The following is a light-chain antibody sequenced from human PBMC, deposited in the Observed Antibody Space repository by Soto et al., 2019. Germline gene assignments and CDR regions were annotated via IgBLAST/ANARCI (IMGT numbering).Light chain of an antibody. Sequence: AIQLTQSPSSLSASVGDRVTITCRASQGISSALAWYQQKPGKAPKLLIYDASSLESGVPSRFSGSGSGTDFTLTISSLQPEDFATYYCQKFNSYPRYTFGQGTKLEIK. V-gene: IGKV1-13*02. CDR2: DAS. J-gene: IGKJ2*01. CDR3: QKFNSYPRYT. CDR1: QGISSA.